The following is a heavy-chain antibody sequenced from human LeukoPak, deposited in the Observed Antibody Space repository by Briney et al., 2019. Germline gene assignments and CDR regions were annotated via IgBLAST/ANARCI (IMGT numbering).Heavy chain of an antibody. CDR3: ARDYVVVPAAKVDY. CDR2: ISAYNGNT. V-gene: IGHV1-18*01. CDR1: GHTFTSYG. J-gene: IGHJ4*02. D-gene: IGHD2-2*01. Sequence: ASVKVSCKASGHTFTSYGISWVRQAPGQGLEWMGWISAYNGNTNYAQKLQGRVTMTTDTSTSTAYMELRSLRSDDTAVYYCARDYVVVPAAKVDYWGQGTLVTVSS.